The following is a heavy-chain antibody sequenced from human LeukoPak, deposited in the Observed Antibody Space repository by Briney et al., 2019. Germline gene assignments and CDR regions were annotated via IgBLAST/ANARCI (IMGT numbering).Heavy chain of an antibody. CDR3: ARDFYSSSSSYAFDI. CDR2: ISAYNGNT. J-gene: IGHJ3*02. Sequence: ASVKVSCKASGYTFTSYGISWVRQAPGQGLEWMGWISAYNGNTNYAQKLQGRVTMTTDTSTSTAYMELRSLRSDDTAVYYCARDFYSSSSSYAFDIWGQGTMVTVSS. D-gene: IGHD6-6*01. V-gene: IGHV1-18*01. CDR1: GYTFTSYG.